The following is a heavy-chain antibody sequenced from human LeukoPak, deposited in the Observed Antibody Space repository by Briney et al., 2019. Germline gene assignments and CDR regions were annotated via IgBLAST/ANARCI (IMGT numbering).Heavy chain of an antibody. CDR1: GFTVSSNY. CDR2: IYSGGST. Sequence: PGGSLRLSCAASGFTVSSNYMSWVRQAPGKGLEWVPVIYSGGSTYYADSVKGRFTISRDNSKNTLYLQMNSLRAEDTAVYYCAREGYSSGWLYYFDYWGQGTLVTVSS. CDR3: AREGYSSGWLYYFDY. J-gene: IGHJ4*02. V-gene: IGHV3-53*01. D-gene: IGHD6-19*01.